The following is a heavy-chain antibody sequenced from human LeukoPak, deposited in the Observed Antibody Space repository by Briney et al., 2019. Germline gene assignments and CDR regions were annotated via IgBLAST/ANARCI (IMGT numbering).Heavy chain of an antibody. CDR1: GGSISGYY. Sequence: TSETLSLTCTVSGGSISGYYWSWIRQPPGKGLEWIGEINHSGSTNYNPSLKSRVTISVDTSKNQFSLKLSSVTAADTAVYYCRADYYYYNMDVWGKGTTVTVSS. CDR3: RADYYYYNMDV. J-gene: IGHJ6*03. V-gene: IGHV4-34*01. CDR2: INHSGST. D-gene: IGHD3-10*01.